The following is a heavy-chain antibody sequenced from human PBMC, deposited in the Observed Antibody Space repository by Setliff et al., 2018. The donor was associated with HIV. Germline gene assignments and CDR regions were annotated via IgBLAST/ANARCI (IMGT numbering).Heavy chain of an antibody. Sequence: ASVKVSCKASGYTFTSYYIHWVRQAPGQGLEWMGMISPSGGATTYAQKFQGRVTMTRDTSTSTVYMELSSLRSDDTAVYYCARGGVCTSTSCGGNYYYGMDVWGQGTTVTVSS. CDR2: ISPSGGAT. J-gene: IGHJ6*02. CDR1: GYTFTSYY. CDR3: ARGGVCTSTSCGGNYYYGMDV. V-gene: IGHV1-46*01. D-gene: IGHD2-2*01.